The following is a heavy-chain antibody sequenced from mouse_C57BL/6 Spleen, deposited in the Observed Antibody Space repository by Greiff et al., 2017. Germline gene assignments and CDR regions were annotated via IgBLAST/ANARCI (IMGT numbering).Heavy chain of an antibody. CDR2: IYPGSGST. D-gene: IGHD2-4*01. J-gene: IGHJ3*01. CDR3: AFYYDYEGLPAWFAY. V-gene: IGHV1-55*01. Sequence: QVQLKQSGAELVKPGASVKMSCKASGYTFTSYWITWVKQRPGQGLEWIGDIYPGSGSTNYNEKFKSKATLTVDTSSSTAYMQLSSLTSEDSAVYYCAFYYDYEGLPAWFAYWGQGTLVTVSA. CDR1: GYTFTSYW.